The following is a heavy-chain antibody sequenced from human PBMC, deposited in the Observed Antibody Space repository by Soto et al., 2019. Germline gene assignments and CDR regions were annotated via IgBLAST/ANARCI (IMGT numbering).Heavy chain of an antibody. Sequence: GASVKVSCKASGYTFTSYGISWVRQAPGQGLEWMGWISAYNGNTNYAQKLQGRVTMTTDTSTSTAYMELRSLRSDDTAVYYCARDWARFWSGYQFDYWGQGTLVTVSS. D-gene: IGHD3-3*01. J-gene: IGHJ4*02. CDR2: ISAYNGNT. CDR3: ARDWARFWSGYQFDY. CDR1: GYTFTSYG. V-gene: IGHV1-18*04.